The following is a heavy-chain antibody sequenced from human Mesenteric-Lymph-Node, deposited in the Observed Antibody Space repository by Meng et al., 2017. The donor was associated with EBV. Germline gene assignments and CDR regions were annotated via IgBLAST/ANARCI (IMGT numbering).Heavy chain of an antibody. Sequence: QVQLGQSGAEVERPGASVKVSCKASGYTFTGYGISWVRQAPGQGLDWMGWISGHNGNTNYAQKFQGRVTLTTDTSTSTAYMELRSLRSDDTAVYYCVRDGDGIVPSINFDYWGQGTLVTVSS. CDR1: GYTFTGYG. CDR2: ISGHNGNT. CDR3: VRDGDGIVPSINFDY. J-gene: IGHJ4*02. D-gene: IGHD5-12*01. V-gene: IGHV1-18*01.